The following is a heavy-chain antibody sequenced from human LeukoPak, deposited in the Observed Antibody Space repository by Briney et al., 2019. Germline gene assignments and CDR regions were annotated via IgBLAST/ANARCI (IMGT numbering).Heavy chain of an antibody. D-gene: IGHD1-26*01. Sequence: ASVKVSCKASGYTFTDYYMHWVRQAPGQGLEWMGWISAYNGNTNYAQKLQGRVTMATDTSTSTAYMELRSLRSDDTAVYYCASSNSVVGATRHFQHWGQGTLVTVSS. V-gene: IGHV1-18*04. CDR1: GYTFTDYY. J-gene: IGHJ1*01. CDR2: ISAYNGNT. CDR3: ASSNSVVGATRHFQH.